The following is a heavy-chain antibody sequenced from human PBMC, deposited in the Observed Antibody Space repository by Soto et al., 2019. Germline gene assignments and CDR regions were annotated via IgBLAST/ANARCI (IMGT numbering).Heavy chain of an antibody. CDR2: ITPMFGTP. Sequence: ASVKVSCKASGGTFSTYTTTWVRQAPGQGLEWMGGITPMFGTPNYAQRFRGRVTITADESTSTAYMELSSLRSEDTAMYFCARDGTLYDSRAYYYLYWGQGTLVTVSS. J-gene: IGHJ4*02. D-gene: IGHD3-22*01. V-gene: IGHV1-69*13. CDR3: ARDGTLYDSRAYYYLY. CDR1: GGTFSTYT.